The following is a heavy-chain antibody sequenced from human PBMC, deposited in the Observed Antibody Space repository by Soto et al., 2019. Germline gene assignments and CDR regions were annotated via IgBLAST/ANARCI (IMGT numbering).Heavy chain of an antibody. CDR1: GFTFSSYA. V-gene: IGHV3-23*01. J-gene: IGHJ6*02. D-gene: IGHD3-10*01. Sequence: PGGSLRLSCAASGFTFSSYAMSWVRQAPGKGLEWVSAISGSGGSTYYADSVKGRFTISRDNSKNTLYLQMNSLRAEDTAVYYCAKVKPRGGGSGRYYNSPITGYYYYGMDVWGQGTTVTVSS. CDR3: AKVKPRGGGSGRYYNSPITGYYYYGMDV. CDR2: ISGSGGST.